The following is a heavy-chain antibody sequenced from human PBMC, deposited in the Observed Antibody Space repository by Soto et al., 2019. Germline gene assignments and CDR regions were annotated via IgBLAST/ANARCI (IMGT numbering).Heavy chain of an antibody. D-gene: IGHD5-12*01. V-gene: IGHV3-7*01. CDR2: IKQDGSEK. Sequence: GGSLRLSCAASGFTFSSYWMSWVRQAPGKGLEWVANIKQDGSEKYYVDSVKGRFTISRDNAKNSLYLQMNSLRAEDTAVYYCARDLEMATIIYYYYYYGMDVWGQGTTVTSP. CDR3: ARDLEMATIIYYYYYYGMDV. CDR1: GFTFSSYW. J-gene: IGHJ6*02.